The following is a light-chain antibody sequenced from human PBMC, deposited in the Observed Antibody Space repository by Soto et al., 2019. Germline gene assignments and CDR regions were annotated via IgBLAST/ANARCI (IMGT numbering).Light chain of an antibody. CDR3: AAWDDSLNGSYV. V-gene: IGLV1-44*01. CDR1: SSNIGSNT. CDR2: SNN. J-gene: IGLJ1*01. Sequence: VLTQPPSASGTPGQRVTISCSGSSSNIGSNTVNWYQQLPGTAPKLLIYSNNQRPSGVPDRFSGSKSGTSASLAISGLQSEDEADYYCAAWDDSLNGSYVFGTGTKLTVL.